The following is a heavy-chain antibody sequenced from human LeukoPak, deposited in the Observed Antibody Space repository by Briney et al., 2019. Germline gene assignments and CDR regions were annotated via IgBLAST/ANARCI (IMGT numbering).Heavy chain of an antibody. D-gene: IGHD3-22*01. Sequence: SETLSLTCIVSGGSISSISSNNYHWGWIRQPPGKGLEWIGSIYYIWSAYYNPSLKSRVTISVDTSKNQFSLKLSSVTAADTAVYYCARHPESYYYDSSAPPWDAFDIWGQGTMVTVSS. J-gene: IGHJ3*02. CDR1: GGSISSISSNNYH. CDR3: ARHPESYYYDSSAPPWDAFDI. CDR2: IYYIWSA. V-gene: IGHV4-39*01.